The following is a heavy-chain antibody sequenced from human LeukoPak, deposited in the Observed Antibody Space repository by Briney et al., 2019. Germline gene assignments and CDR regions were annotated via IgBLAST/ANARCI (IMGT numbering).Heavy chain of an antibody. D-gene: IGHD5-12*01. CDR2: LWRDGVNT. V-gene: IGHV3-33*03. J-gene: IGHJ4*02. Sequence: QPGGSLRLSCEASGFSIINHGMHWVRQAPGTGLEWVAVLWRDGVNTNYADSVKGRFTVSRDNPTNTVYLNMKSLRGDDTAVYYCVSDDDYSAMIHWGQGTLVTVSS. CDR3: VSDDDYSAMIH. CDR1: GFSIINHG.